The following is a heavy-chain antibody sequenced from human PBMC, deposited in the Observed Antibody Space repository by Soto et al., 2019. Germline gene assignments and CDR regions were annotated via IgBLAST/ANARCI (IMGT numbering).Heavy chain of an antibody. V-gene: IGHV3-66*01. CDR2: IYSGGST. Sequence: GGSLRLSCAASGFTVSSNYMSWVRQAPGKGLEWVSVIYSGGSTYYADSVKGRFTISRDNSKNTLYLQMNSLRAEDTAVYYCARDFRGMVRGVTYNWFDPWGQGTLVTVSS. J-gene: IGHJ5*02. CDR1: GFTVSSNY. D-gene: IGHD3-10*01. CDR3: ARDFRGMVRGVTYNWFDP.